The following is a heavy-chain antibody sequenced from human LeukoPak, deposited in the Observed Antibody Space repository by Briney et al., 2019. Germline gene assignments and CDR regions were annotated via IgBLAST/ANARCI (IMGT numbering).Heavy chain of an antibody. CDR1: GFTFSSYA. CDR3: AREKMIVVSASYYGMDV. J-gene: IGHJ6*02. Sequence: GGSLRLSCAASGFTFSSYAMHWVRQAPGKGLEWVAVISYDGSNKYYADSVKGRFTISRDNSKNSLYLQMNSLRAEDTAVYYCAREKMIVVSASYYGMDVWGQGTTVTVSS. V-gene: IGHV3-30-3*01. CDR2: ISYDGSNK. D-gene: IGHD3-22*01.